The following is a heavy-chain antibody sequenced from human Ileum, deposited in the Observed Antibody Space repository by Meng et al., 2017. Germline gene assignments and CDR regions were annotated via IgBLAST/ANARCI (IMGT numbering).Heavy chain of an antibody. V-gene: IGHV3-21*01. J-gene: IGHJ6*02. CDR3: ARGIGWELRGNYYGLDV. CDR2: ISSGRSYT. D-gene: IGHD1-26*01. CDR1: AFTFSSYS. Sequence: GGSLRLSCAASAFTFSSYSMNWVRQAPGKGLEWVSSISSGRSYTHYTDAVKGRFTISRDNAKNSLYLQMNSLRVEDTAVYYCARGIGWELRGNYYGLDVWGLGTTVTVSS.